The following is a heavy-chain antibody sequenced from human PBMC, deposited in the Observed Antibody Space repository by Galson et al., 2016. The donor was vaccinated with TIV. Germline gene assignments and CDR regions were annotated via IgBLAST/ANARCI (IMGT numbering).Heavy chain of an antibody. D-gene: IGHD3-3*01. CDR2: IYWNDDK. Sequence: PALVKPTQTLTLTCSFSGFSLTTGGVGVGWIRQPPGKALEWLALIYWNDDKYYSPSLKSRLTITKDTSKNEVVLTVTNVDPVDTATYYCARAWADSWSGPYSFYFEMDVWGQGTTVTVSS. CDR1: GFSLTTGGVG. J-gene: IGHJ6*02. V-gene: IGHV2-5*01. CDR3: ARAWADSWSGPYSFYFEMDV.